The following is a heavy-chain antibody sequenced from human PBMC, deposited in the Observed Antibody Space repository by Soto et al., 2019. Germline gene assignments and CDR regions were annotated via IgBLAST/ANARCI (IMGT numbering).Heavy chain of an antibody. J-gene: IGHJ4*02. Sequence: PGESLKISCKGSGYSFTSYWIGWVRQMPGKGLEWMGIIYPGDSDTRYSPSFQGQVTISADKSISTAYLQWSSLKASDTAMYYCARHGRITIFGVVTPFDYWGQGTLVTVSS. D-gene: IGHD3-3*01. CDR3: ARHGRITIFGVVTPFDY. V-gene: IGHV5-51*01. CDR2: IYPGDSDT. CDR1: GYSFTSYW.